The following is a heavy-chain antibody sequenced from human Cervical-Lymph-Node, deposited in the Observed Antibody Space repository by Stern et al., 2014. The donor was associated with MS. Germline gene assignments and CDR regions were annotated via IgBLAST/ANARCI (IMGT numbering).Heavy chain of an antibody. CDR2: ITPLFVTA. J-gene: IGHJ6*02. Sequence: QVQLVKSGAEVKKPGSSVKVSCKASGGTFSSYAISWVRQAPGQGLEWMGGITPLFVTANFAQKFQGIVTVTADESTSTAYMELSSLRSEDTAVYYCAKLWGGYYYGMDVWGQGTTVTVSS. V-gene: IGHV1-69*01. D-gene: IGHD2-21*01. CDR3: AKLWGGYYYGMDV. CDR1: GGTFSSYA.